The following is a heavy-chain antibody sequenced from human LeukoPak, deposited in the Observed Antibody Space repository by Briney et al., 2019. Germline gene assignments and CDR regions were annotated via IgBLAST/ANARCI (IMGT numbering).Heavy chain of an antibody. V-gene: IGHV3-33*08. J-gene: IGHJ4*02. CDR3: AREALRYCSGGSCYSGDY. CDR2: IWYDGSNK. D-gene: IGHD2-15*01. CDR1: GFTFSSYA. Sequence: GRSLRLSCAASGFTFSSYAMHWVRQAPGKGLEWVAVIWYDGSNKYYADSVKGRFTISRDNSKNTLYLQMNSLRAEDTAVYYCAREALRYCSGGSCYSGDYWGQGTLVTVSS.